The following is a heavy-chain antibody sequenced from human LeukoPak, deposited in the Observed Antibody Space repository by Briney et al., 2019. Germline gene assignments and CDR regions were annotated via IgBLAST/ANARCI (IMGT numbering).Heavy chain of an antibody. CDR1: GGSISSYY. CDR3: ARARLTGYNINWFDP. D-gene: IGHD3-9*01. CDR2: IYYGGST. V-gene: IGHV4-59*01. J-gene: IGHJ5*02. Sequence: SETLSLTCTVSGGSISSYYWSWIRQPPGKGLEWIGYIYYGGSTNYNPSLKSRVTISVDTSKNQFSLKLSSVTAADTAVYYCARARLTGYNINWFDPWGQGTLVTVSS.